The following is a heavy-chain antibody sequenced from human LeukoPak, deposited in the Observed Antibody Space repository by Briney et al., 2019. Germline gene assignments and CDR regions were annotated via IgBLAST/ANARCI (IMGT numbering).Heavy chain of an antibody. V-gene: IGHV4-38-2*02. CDR3: ARELIAVAGTGYFDY. D-gene: IGHD6-19*01. J-gene: IGHJ4*02. Sequence: TSETLSLTCAVSGYSISSGYYWGWIRQPPGKGLEWIGSIYHSGSTYYNPSLKSRVTISVDTSKNQFSLELSSVTAADTAVYYCARELIAVAGTGYFDYWGQGTLVTVSS. CDR2: IYHSGST. CDR1: GYSISSGYY.